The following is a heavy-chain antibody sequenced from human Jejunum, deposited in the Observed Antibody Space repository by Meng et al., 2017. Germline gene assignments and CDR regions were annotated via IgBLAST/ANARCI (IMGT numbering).Heavy chain of an antibody. J-gene: IGHJ3*01. CDR2: ISSPGSTT. V-gene: IGHV3-11*01. Sequence: GESLKIFCTASGFILSDFPMGWNRQAPGKGLEGVSYISSPGSTTYYADFVKGRFTVSRDNAKNSLYLYMNSLRADDTAVYYCARDLQALTVYGLETSDVWGQGTMVTVSS. D-gene: IGHD2-8*01. CDR1: GFILSDFP. CDR3: ARDLQALTVYGLETSDV.